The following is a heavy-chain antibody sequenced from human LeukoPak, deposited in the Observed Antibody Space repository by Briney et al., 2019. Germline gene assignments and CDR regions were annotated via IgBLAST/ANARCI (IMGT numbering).Heavy chain of an antibody. CDR2: IKGDGSHT. Sequence: HSGGSLRLSCAASGFTVSSNYMSWVRQAPGKGLVWVSRIKGDGSHTIYADSVKGRFTISRDNAKNTLYLQMKSLRAEDTAVYYCVRDWDHFDFDSWGLGTLVTVSS. CDR1: GFTVSSNY. J-gene: IGHJ5*01. V-gene: IGHV3-74*01. CDR3: VRDWDHFDFDS. D-gene: IGHD3-9*01.